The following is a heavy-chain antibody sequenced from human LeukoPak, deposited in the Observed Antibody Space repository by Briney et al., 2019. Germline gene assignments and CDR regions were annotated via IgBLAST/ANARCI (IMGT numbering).Heavy chain of an antibody. D-gene: IGHD3-10*01. V-gene: IGHV4-59*01. J-gene: IGHJ2*01. CDR1: GGSISSYY. CDR2: IYYSGST. CDR3: ARLQRITMAGPDYWYFDL. Sequence: PSETLSLTCTVSGGSISSYYWSWIRQPPGKGLEWIGYIYYSGSTNYNPSLKSRVTISVDTSKNQFSLKLNSVTAADTAVYYCARLQRITMAGPDYWYFDLWGRGTLVTVSS.